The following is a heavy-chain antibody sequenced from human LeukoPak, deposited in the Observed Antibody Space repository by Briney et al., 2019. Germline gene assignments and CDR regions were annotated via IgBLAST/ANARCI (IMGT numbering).Heavy chain of an antibody. D-gene: IGHD6-6*01. CDR3: ARVDSSSPSHYFDY. Sequence: SETLSLTCTVSGGSISSHYWSWIRQPPGKGPEWIGYIYYSGSTNYNPSLKSRVTISVDTSKNQFSLKLSSVTAADTAVYYCARVDSSSPSHYFDYWGQGTLVTVSS. CDR1: GGSISSHY. J-gene: IGHJ4*02. V-gene: IGHV4-59*11. CDR2: IYYSGST.